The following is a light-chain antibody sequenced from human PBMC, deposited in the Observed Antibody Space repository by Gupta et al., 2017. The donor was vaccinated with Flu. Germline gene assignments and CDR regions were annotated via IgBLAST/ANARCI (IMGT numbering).Light chain of an antibody. CDR2: RVS. CDR3: RQGTCWRA. Sequence: DLVLPQSPPALPVTLGQPASIAGRSSQSLVHRNGNIYLTWFQQRPGQSPRRRIYRVSNRDSGGPDGFSGGGGVNDFTLKSSWGEDEGGGAYYGRQGTCWRAFGQGTKVETK. V-gene: IGKV2-30*02. CDR1: QSLVHRNGNIY. J-gene: IGKJ1*01.